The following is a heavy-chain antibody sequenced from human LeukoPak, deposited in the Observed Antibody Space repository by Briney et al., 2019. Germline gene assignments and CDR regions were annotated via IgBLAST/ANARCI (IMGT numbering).Heavy chain of an antibody. Sequence: GGSLRLSCVTSGFSFSTSAMNWVRQAPGKGLEWVSSISSSSNYIYYADSVKGRFTISRDNPKNSLYLQMNSLRAEDTAVYYCARDFLGYAFDIWGQGTMVTVSS. CDR1: GFSFSTSA. CDR3: ARDFLGYAFDI. V-gene: IGHV3-21*01. CDR2: ISSSSNYI. J-gene: IGHJ3*02.